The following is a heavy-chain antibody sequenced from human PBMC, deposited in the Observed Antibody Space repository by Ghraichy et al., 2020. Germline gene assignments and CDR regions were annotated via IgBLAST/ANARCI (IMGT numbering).Heavy chain of an antibody. CDR3: ARGGPAARTFDAFDI. D-gene: IGHD2-2*01. Sequence: LSLTCAASGFTFRSYSMNWVRQAPGKGLEWVSSISSGSSYTYYADSLKGRLTVSRDNAKNSLYLQMNSLRAEDTAVYYCARGGPAARTFDAFDIWGQGTMVTVSS. J-gene: IGHJ3*02. CDR1: GFTFRSYS. CDR2: ISSGSSYT. V-gene: IGHV3-21*01.